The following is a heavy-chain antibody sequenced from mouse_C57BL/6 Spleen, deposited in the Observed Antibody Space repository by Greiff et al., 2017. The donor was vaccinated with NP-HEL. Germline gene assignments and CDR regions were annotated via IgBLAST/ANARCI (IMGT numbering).Heavy chain of an antibody. CDR1: GYTFTSYW. CDR2: INPSSGYT. V-gene: IGHV1-7*01. Sequence: VQLQQSGAELAKPGASVKLSCKASGYTFTSYWMHWVKQRPGQGLEWIGYINPSSGYTTYNQKFKDKATLTADKSASTAYLQLSILTYTDSAVYYCARSGPPFDYWGQGTTLTVSS. J-gene: IGHJ2*01. D-gene: IGHD1-3*01. CDR3: ARSGPPFDY.